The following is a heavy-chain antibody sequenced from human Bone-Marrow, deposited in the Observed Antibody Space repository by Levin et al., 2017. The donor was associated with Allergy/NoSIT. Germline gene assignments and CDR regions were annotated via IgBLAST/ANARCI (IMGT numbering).Heavy chain of an antibody. CDR1: GFTFSSYA. CDR3: ARDFVLYGSGSYYSDDWFDP. CDR2: ISYDGSNK. J-gene: IGHJ5*02. Sequence: GGSLRLSCAASGFTFSSYAMHWVRQAPGKGLEWVAVISYDGSNKYYADSVKGRFTISRDNSKNTLYLQMNSLRAEDTAVYYCARDFVLYGSGSYYSDDWFDPWGQGTLVTVSS. V-gene: IGHV3-30-3*01. D-gene: IGHD3-10*01.